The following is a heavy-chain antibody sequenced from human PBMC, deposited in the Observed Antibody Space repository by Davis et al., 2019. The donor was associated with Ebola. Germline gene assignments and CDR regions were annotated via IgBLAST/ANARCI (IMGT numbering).Heavy chain of an antibody. CDR2: YGTSSYT. D-gene: IGHD2/OR15-2a*01. J-gene: IGHJ3*01. CDR1: GCVLRKYV. Sequence: GESLKIPCPASGCVLRKYVMSWVRQAPGKGLEWVSTYGTSSYTYYEDSVKGRFTISRDNSKNTLYLQMNGLRVEDTAIYYCAKDNRNIWSEVWGQGTMVTVSS. CDR3: AKDNRNIWSEV. V-gene: IGHV3-23*01.